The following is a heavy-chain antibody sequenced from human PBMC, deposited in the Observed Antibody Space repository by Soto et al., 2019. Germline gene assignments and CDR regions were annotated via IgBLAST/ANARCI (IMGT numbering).Heavy chain of an antibody. D-gene: IGHD3-22*01. Sequence: QVQLQESGPGLVKASQTLSLNCTVSGDPIGSGDFYWTWIRQTPGRGLDWIGNIYHSGTTSYNPSLESRISISIATSRNVFSLSLASVTVADTAVYFCARDLLVFDSSGFHFWGRGILVTVAS. CDR3: ARDLLVFDSSGFHF. V-gene: IGHV4-30-4*01. J-gene: IGHJ5*01. CDR1: GDPIGSGDFY. CDR2: IYHSGTT.